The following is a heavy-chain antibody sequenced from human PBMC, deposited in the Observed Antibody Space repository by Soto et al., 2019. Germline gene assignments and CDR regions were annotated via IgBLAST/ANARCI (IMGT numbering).Heavy chain of an antibody. Sequence: GGSLRLSCAASGFTFSSYAMSWVRQAPGKGLEWVSAISGSGGNTYYADSVKGRFTISRDNSKNTLYLQMNSLRAEDTAVYYWAKDPKDAGQLARWLDPWGKGTRFTVSS. CDR3: AKDPKDAGQLARWLDP. D-gene: IGHD6-6*01. CDR1: GFTFSSYA. J-gene: IGHJ5*02. V-gene: IGHV3-23*01. CDR2: ISGSGGNT.